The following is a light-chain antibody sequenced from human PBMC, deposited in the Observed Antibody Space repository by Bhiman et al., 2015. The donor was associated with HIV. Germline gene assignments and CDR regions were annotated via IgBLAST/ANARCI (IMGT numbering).Light chain of an antibody. V-gene: IGLV2-14*03. J-gene: IGLJ1*01. CDR1: GSDVGGYNH. Sequence: QSALTQPASVSGSPGQSITISCTGSGSDVGGYNHVSWYQQHPGKAPKLMIYDVSNRPSGVSNRFSGSKSGNTASLTISGLQAEDEADYYCGTWDNSLSGPYVFGTGTKVTV. CDR3: GTWDNSLSGPYV. CDR2: DVS.